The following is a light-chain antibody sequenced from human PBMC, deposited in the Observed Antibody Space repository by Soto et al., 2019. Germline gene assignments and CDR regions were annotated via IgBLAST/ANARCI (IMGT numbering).Light chain of an antibody. J-gene: IGLJ1*01. CDR2: LNSDGSH. CDR3: QTWGTGIHYV. V-gene: IGLV4-69*01. Sequence: QPVLTQSPSASASLGASVKLTCTLSSGHSSYAIAWHQQQPEKGPRYLMKLNSDGSHNKEDGIPDRFSGSSSGAERYLTISSLQSEDEADYYCQTWGTGIHYVFGTGTKLTVL. CDR1: SGHSSYA.